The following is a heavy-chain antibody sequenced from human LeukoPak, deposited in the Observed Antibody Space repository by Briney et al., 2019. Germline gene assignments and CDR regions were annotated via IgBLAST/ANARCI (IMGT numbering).Heavy chain of an antibody. V-gene: IGHV3-48*02. CDR1: GFTFSTYS. CDR2: ITSSSSSI. J-gene: IGHJ3*02. D-gene: IGHD3-3*01. Sequence: PGGSLRLSCAASGFTFSTYSMNWVRQAPGKGLEWLSYITSSSSSIYYADSVKGRFTISRDNAKNSLYLQMNSLRDEDTAVYYCASWRAFNIWGQGAMVTVSS. CDR3: ASWRAFNI.